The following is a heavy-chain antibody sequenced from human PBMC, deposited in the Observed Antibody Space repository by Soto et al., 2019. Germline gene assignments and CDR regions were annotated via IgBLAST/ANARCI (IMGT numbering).Heavy chain of an antibody. D-gene: IGHD2-15*01. Sequence: GGSLRLSGAASGLTFSSCELNWVRQARGKEPDCDSYISSSGSTIYYADSVKDRFTISRDNAKNSLYLQMNSLRAEDTAVYYGASRGVDYYDGMDVWGQGTTVTFSS. CDR1: GLTFSSCE. J-gene: IGHJ6*02. V-gene: IGHV3-48*03. CDR3: ASRGVDYYDGMDV. CDR2: ISSSGSTI.